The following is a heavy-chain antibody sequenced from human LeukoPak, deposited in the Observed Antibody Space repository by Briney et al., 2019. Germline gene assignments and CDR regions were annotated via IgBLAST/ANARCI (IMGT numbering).Heavy chain of an antibody. D-gene: IGHD1-26*01. CDR2: INSSGSTI. V-gene: IGHV3-48*03. J-gene: IGHJ4*02. Sequence: GGSLRHSCAASGFTFSSYEMNCVRQAPGKGLEWVSYINSSGSTIYYADSVRGRFTISRDNAKNSLYLQMNSLRAEDTAVYYCEGERGPPSRVGYWGQGTLVTVSS. CDR3: EGERGPPSRVGY. CDR1: GFTFSSYE.